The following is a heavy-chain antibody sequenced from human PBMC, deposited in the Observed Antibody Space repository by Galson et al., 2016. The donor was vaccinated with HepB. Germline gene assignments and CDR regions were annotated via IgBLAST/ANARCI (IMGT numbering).Heavy chain of an antibody. CDR1: GFTFSSYA. D-gene: IGHD6-19*01. Sequence: SLRLSCAASGFTFSSYAMHWVRQAPGKGLEWVTVISFHGNTKFYADSVKGRFTISRDNSKNTLYLQMDSLTSDDTAMYYCARRSRFGSGGGDWFDPWGQGTLVTVSS. V-gene: IGHV3-30-3*01. CDR2: ISFHGNTK. CDR3: ARRSRFGSGGGDWFDP. J-gene: IGHJ5*02.